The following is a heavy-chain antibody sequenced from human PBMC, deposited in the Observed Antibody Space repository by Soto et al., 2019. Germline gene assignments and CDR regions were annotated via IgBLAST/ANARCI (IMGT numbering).Heavy chain of an antibody. CDR1: GFTLSGVD. J-gene: IGHJ4*02. CDR2: MSYDGRNQ. V-gene: IGHV3-30*18. Sequence: QVQLVESGGGVVQPGTSLRLSCSASGFTLSGVDMHWVRQAPGKGLEWVAVMSYDGRNQYYADSVKGRFIVSRDSSKSTLYLQMNSLRTEDAAVYYCAKGGWYTSSSRSDCWGQGTLVTVSS. CDR3: AKGGWYTSSSRSDC. D-gene: IGHD6-6*01.